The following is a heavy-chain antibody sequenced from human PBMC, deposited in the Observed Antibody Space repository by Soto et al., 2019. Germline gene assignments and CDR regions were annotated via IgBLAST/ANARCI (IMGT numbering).Heavy chain of an antibody. CDR2: IDYSGTT. CDR1: GASINSGGYC. V-gene: IGHV4-31*03. D-gene: IGHD2-15*01. J-gene: IGHJ5*02. Sequence: PSETLSLTCIVSGASINSGGYCWTWIRQYPGKGLEWIGYIDYSGTTFYNLSLKSRVTISLDTSNNQFSLNLNSVTAADTAVYYCAREEALRIERWFDPWGQGILVTVSS. CDR3: AREEALRIERWFDP.